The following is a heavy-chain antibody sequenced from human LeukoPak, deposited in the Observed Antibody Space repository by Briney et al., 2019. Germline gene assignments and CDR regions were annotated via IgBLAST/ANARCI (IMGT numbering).Heavy chain of an antibody. Sequence: ASVKVSCKASGYTFTNYYIHWVRQSPGQGLEWMGIVNPGGGNTNDAQKFQGRVTLTRDRSTSTVYMELSSLRSEDTAVYYCARDRDWGSSDPFDYWGQGTLVTVSS. D-gene: IGHD7-27*01. CDR1: GYTFTNYY. CDR3: ARDRDWGSSDPFDY. V-gene: IGHV1-46*01. J-gene: IGHJ4*02. CDR2: VNPGGGNT.